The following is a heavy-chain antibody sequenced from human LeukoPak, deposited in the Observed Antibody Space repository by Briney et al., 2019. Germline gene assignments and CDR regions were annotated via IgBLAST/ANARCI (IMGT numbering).Heavy chain of an antibody. CDR3: ARDPPNDYGGNSIGDP. V-gene: IGHV1-3*01. D-gene: IGHD4-23*01. CDR2: INAGNGNT. J-gene: IGHJ5*02. CDR1: GYTFTSYA. Sequence: ASVKVSCKASGYTFTSYAMHWVRQAPGQRLEWMGWINAGNGNTKYSQKFQGRVTITWDASASTAYMELSSLRSEDTAVYYCARDPPNDYGGNSIGDPWGQGTLVTVSS.